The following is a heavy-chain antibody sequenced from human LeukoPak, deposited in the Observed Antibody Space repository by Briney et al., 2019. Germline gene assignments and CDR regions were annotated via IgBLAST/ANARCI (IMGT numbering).Heavy chain of an antibody. D-gene: IGHD5-18*01. CDR2: ISYDGSNK. CDR1: GFTFSSYA. Sequence: GGSLRLSCAASGFTFSSYAMHWVRQAPGKGLEWVAVISYDGSNKYYADSVKGRFTISRDNSKNTLYLQMNSLRAEDTAVYYCARDYSYGYFDHWGQGTLVTVSS. J-gene: IGHJ4*02. V-gene: IGHV3-30-3*01. CDR3: ARDYSYGYFDH.